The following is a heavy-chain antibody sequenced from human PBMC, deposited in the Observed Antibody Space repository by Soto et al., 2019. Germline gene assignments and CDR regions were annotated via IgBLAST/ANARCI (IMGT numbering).Heavy chain of an antibody. D-gene: IGHD3-16*01. J-gene: IGHJ4*02. CDR3: ASLEITGY. CDR1: GYTLNTNY. CDR2: INTSGGST. Sequence: QAQLVQSGAEVKKPGASVKISCKASGYTLNTNYLVWVRQAPGHGLEWMGIINTSGGSTDYAQKFQGRLTMTTDPSTNTVYLELSSLRSEDTAVYYCASLEITGYWGQGTQVAVSS. V-gene: IGHV1-46*02.